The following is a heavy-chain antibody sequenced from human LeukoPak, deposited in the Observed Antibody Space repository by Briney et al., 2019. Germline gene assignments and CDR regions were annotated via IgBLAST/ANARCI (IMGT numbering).Heavy chain of an antibody. CDR1: GGSFSGNY. D-gene: IGHD3-16*02. CDR2: SSPTGDIT. CDR3: ARVPDFVARPCDS. Sequence: SETLSLTCDVYGGSFSGNYWTLIRQTPGRGLEWIGESSPTGDITGYNPSLKGRATISVDLSKNQFSLKLTSVTAADTGVYYCARVPDFVARPCDSWGPGTLVTVSS. V-gene: IGHV4-34*01. J-gene: IGHJ4*02.